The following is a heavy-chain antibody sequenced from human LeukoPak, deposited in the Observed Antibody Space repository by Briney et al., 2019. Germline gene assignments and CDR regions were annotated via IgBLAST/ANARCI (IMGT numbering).Heavy chain of an antibody. CDR2: IYTSGST. CDR3: ARGRRGYSYGYCDY. J-gene: IGHJ4*02. Sequence: PSETLSLTCTVSGGSISSYYWSWIRQPAGKGLEWIGRIYTSGSTNYNPSLKSRVTMSVDTSKNQFSLKLSSVTAADTAVYYCARGRRGYSYGYCDYWGQGTLVTVSS. CDR1: GGSISSYY. D-gene: IGHD5-18*01. V-gene: IGHV4-4*07.